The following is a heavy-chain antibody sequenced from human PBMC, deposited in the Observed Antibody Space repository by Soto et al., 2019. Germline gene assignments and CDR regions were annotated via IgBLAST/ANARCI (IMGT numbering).Heavy chain of an antibody. CDR2: LHDSGST. CDR1: GGPISNYY. CDR3: AASPGIAAPLSY. D-gene: IGHD6-13*01. Sequence: SETLSLTCTFSGGPISNYYWSWIRQPPGKGLEWIGYLHDSGSTNLNPSLKSRVPISVDTSKKEFSLKLTSVTAADTAVYYCAASPGIAAPLSYWGQGTLVTVSS. V-gene: IGHV4-59*03. J-gene: IGHJ4*02.